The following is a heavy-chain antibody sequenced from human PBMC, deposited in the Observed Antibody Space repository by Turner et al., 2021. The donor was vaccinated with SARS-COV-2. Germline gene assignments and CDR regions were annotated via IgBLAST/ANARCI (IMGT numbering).Heavy chain of an antibody. D-gene: IGHD3-16*01. V-gene: IGHV4-39*01. J-gene: IGHJ5*01. CDR1: GGPLGRSRYH. CDR2: MYYSGRT. CDR3: AGGRIMTTFGGVSPNWFDS. Sequence: LQLLEAGPGLGIPWEALSLTCGVAGGPLGRSRYHSGWFRQPPGKGLEWIGMMYYSGRTYYKPYLKCRVTIYVDTSKTQFTPKLSPVTAADTAVDDGAGGRIMTTFGGVSPNWFDSWGQGTLVTVSS.